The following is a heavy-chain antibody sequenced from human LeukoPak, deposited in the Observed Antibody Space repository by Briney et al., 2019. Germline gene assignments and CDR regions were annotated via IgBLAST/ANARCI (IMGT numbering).Heavy chain of an antibody. CDR3: ERDNWNYGSSMDV. CDR1: VGSVSSYY. J-gene: IGHJ6*02. D-gene: IGHD1-7*01. CDR2: IYYSGST. Sequence: PSETLSLTCTVSVGSVSSYYWSWIRQPPGKGLEWVGYIYYSGSTNYNPSLKSRVTISVDTSKNQVSLKLSSVTAADTAVYQCERDNWNYGSSMDVWGQGTTVTVSS. V-gene: IGHV4-59*02.